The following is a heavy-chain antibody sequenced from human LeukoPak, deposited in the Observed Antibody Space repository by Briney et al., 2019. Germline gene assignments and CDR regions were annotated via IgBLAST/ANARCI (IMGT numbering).Heavy chain of an antibody. J-gene: IGHJ3*02. V-gene: IGHV4-59*01. Sequence: SETLSPTCTVSGGSISSYYWSWIRQPPGKGLEWIGYIYNSGSTNYNPSLKSPVTISVDTSKNQFSLKLSSVTAADTAVYYCACLTTADAFDIWGQGTMVTVSS. CDR2: IYNSGST. D-gene: IGHD3-22*01. CDR1: GGSISSYY. CDR3: ACLTTADAFDI.